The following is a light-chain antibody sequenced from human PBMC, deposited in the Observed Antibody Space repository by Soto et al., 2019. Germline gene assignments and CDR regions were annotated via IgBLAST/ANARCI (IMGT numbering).Light chain of an antibody. Sequence: SYELTQPPSVSVSPGQTASITCSGDKLGNKYACWYQQKPGQSPVVVIYQDSKRPSGIPERFSGFNSGNTATLTISGIQAMDEADYYCQAWDSSTSVVFGGGTKLTVL. CDR1: KLGNKY. CDR3: QAWDSSTSVV. CDR2: QDS. J-gene: IGLJ2*01. V-gene: IGLV3-1*01.